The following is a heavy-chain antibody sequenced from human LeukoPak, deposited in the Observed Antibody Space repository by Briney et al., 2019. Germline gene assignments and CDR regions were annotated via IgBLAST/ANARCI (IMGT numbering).Heavy chain of an antibody. D-gene: IGHD6-13*01. Sequence: PSETLSLTCTVSGGSISSYYWSWIRQPPGKGLEWIGYIYYSGSTNYNPSLKSRVTMSVDTSKNQFSLKLSSVTAADTAVYYCARSRGSWYGGWFDPWGQGTLVTVSS. CDR2: IYYSGST. CDR1: GGSISSYY. J-gene: IGHJ5*02. CDR3: ARSRGSWYGGWFDP. V-gene: IGHV4-59*01.